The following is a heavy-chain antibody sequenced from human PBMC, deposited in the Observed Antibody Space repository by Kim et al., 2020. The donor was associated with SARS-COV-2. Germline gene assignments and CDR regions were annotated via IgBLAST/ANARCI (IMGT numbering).Heavy chain of an antibody. D-gene: IGHD3-16*02. CDR1: GFTFSSYA. V-gene: IGHV3-64D*09. Sequence: GSLRLSCSASGFTFSSYAMHWVRQAPGKGLEYVSAISSNGGSTYYADSVKGRFTISRDNSKNTLYLQMSSLRAEDTAVYYCVNSPKVYEYVWGSYRFSDAFDIWGQGTMVTVSS. CDR3: VNSPKVYEYVWGSYRFSDAFDI. CDR2: ISSNGGST. J-gene: IGHJ3*02.